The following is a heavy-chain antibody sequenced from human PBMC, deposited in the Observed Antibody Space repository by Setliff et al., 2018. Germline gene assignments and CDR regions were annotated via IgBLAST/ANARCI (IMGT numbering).Heavy chain of an antibody. J-gene: IGHJ4*02. D-gene: IGHD4-4*01. Sequence: GGSLRLSCADSGFTFRSYAMHWVRQAPGKGLDWVAVISYDGNNKYYADSVKGRFTISRDNSKNTLYLQMNSLRGEDTAVYYCAKDTGYYFDYWGQGTLVTVSS. CDR2: ISYDGNNK. CDR3: AKDTGYYFDY. V-gene: IGHV3-30-3*01. CDR1: GFTFRSYA.